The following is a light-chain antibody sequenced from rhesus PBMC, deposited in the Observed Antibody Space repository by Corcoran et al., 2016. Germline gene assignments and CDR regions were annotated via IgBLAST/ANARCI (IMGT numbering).Light chain of an antibody. J-gene: IGKJ4*01. CDR1: QGISNN. CDR2: AAS. CDR3: QHCYGIPLT. Sequence: DIQMTQSPSSLSAAVGDRVTITCQASQGISNNLAWYQQQPGKVPKLLIYAASTLQSGVPSRVSGRGSGTVFTLTISILRPDDFATCCWQHCYGIPLTFGGGTKVELK. V-gene: IGKV1S17*01.